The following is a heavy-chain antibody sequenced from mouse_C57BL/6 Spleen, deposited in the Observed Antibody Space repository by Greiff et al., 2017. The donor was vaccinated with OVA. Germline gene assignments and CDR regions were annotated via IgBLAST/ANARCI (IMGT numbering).Heavy chain of an antibody. CDR3: ARDYGSSYGYFDV. CDR1: GYAFTNYL. J-gene: IGHJ1*03. D-gene: IGHD1-1*01. Sequence: VQLQQSGAELVRPGTSVKVSCKASGYAFTNYLIEWVKQRPGQGLEWIGVINPGSGGTNYNEKFKGKATLTADKSSSTAYMQLSSLTSEDSAVYVCARDYGSSYGYFDVWGTGTTVTVSS. V-gene: IGHV1-54*01. CDR2: INPGSGGT.